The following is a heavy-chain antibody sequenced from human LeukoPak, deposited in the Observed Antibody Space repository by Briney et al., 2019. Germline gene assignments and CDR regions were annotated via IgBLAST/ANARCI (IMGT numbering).Heavy chain of an antibody. CDR3: EKARGGEYCSSTSCPHDAFDI. CDR1: GFTFSSYG. V-gene: IGHV3-30*02. Sequence: GGSLRLSCAASGFTFSSYGMHWVRQAPGKGLEWVAFIRYDGSNKYYADSVKGRCTISRDNSKNTLYLQMNSLRAYDTAVYYCEKARGGEYCSSTSCPHDAFDIWGQGTMVTVSS. CDR2: IRYDGSNK. D-gene: IGHD2-2*01. J-gene: IGHJ3*02.